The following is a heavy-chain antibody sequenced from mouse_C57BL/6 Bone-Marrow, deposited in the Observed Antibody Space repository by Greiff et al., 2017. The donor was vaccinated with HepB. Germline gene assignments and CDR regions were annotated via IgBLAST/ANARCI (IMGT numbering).Heavy chain of an antibody. CDR2: IRSKSNNYAT. Sequence: EVQLVESGGGLVQPKGSLKLSCAASGFSFNTYAMNWVRQAPGKGLEWVARIRSKSNNYATYYADSVKARFTISRDDSESMLYLQMNNLKAEDTAMYCCVSGYYGPWYFDVWGTGTTVTVSS. D-gene: IGHD1-2*01. CDR3: VSGYYGPWYFDV. V-gene: IGHV10-1*01. J-gene: IGHJ1*03. CDR1: GFSFNTYA.